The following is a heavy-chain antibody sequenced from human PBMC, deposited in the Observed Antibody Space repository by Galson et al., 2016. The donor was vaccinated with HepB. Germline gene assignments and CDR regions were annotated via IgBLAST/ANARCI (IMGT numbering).Heavy chain of an antibody. V-gene: IGHV3-48*02. J-gene: IGHJ4*02. CDR1: GFTFGRSE. CDR3: ARNMLRAAYFDY. CDR2: ITGSSDFI. D-gene: IGHD2-15*01. Sequence: SLRLSCAASGFTFGRSELNWLRQAPGKGLEWVSYITGSSDFIKYADSVKGRFTVSRDNAKNSVYLHMNSLRDEDTAVYFCARNMLRAAYFDYWSQGTLVTVSS.